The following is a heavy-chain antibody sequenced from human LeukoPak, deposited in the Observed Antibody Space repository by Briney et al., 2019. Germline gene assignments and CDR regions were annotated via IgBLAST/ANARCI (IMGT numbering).Heavy chain of an antibody. CDR2: ISWDGGST. V-gene: IGHV3-43*01. D-gene: IGHD6-19*01. Sequence: GGSLRLSCAASGFTFDDYTMHWVRQAPGKGLEWVSLISWDGGSTYYADSVKGRFTISRDNSKNSLYLQMNSLRTEDTALYYCAKETMAGTELDYWGQGILVTVSS. CDR3: AKETMAGTELDY. CDR1: GFTFDDYT. J-gene: IGHJ4*02.